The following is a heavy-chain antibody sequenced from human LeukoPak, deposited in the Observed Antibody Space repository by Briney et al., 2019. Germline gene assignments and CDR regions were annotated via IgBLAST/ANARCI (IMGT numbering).Heavy chain of an antibody. D-gene: IGHD3-22*01. CDR1: GGSISSGSYY. J-gene: IGHJ3*02. V-gene: IGHV4-61*02. CDR2: IYTSGST. Sequence: SQTLSLTCTVSGGSISSGSYYWSWIRQPAGKGLEWIGRIYTSGSTNYNPSLKSRVTISVDTSKNQFSLKLSSVTAADTAVYYCAKDPTYFDSSGYYYRPFDIWGQGTMVTVSS. CDR3: AKDPTYFDSSGYYYRPFDI.